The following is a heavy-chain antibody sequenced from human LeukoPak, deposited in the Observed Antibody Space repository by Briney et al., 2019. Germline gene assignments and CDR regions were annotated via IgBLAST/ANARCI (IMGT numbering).Heavy chain of an antibody. Sequence: PGGSLRLSCAASGFTFDDYGMSWGRQAPGKGLEWVSGINWNGGSTCYADSVRGRFTIYRENAKTSLYLKMNSLRAEDTALYYCARGNWFDPWGEGTLVTVSS. CDR1: GFTFDDYG. CDR3: ARGNWFDP. CDR2: INWNGGST. J-gene: IGHJ5*02. V-gene: IGHV3-20*04.